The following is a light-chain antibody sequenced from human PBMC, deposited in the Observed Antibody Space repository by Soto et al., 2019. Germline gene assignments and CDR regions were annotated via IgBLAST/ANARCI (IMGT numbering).Light chain of an antibody. Sequence: DIQMTQSPSTLSASVGDRVTITCRANQSVNTWLAWFQQKPGQAPKLLIYKASGLQSGVPSRFSASGSGTEFTLTISSLQPDDFATYYCQQYQYFSWTFGQGTKVEIK. CDR1: QSVNTW. CDR3: QQYQYFSWT. CDR2: KAS. J-gene: IGKJ1*01. V-gene: IGKV1-5*03.